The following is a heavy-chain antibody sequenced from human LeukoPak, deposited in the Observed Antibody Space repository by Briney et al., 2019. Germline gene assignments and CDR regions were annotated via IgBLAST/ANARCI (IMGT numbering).Heavy chain of an antibody. V-gene: IGHV1-18*01. D-gene: IGHD3-3*01. CDR3: ATDPRTTVFGTFRYYYMDV. Sequence: ASVKVSCKASGYTFTSYGISWVRQAPGQGLEWMGWISAYNGNTNYAQKLQGRVTMTTDTSTSTAYMELRRLTSDDTAVYYCATDPRTTVFGTFRYYYMDVWGEGTTVGVSS. J-gene: IGHJ6*03. CDR1: GYTFTSYG. CDR2: ISAYNGNT.